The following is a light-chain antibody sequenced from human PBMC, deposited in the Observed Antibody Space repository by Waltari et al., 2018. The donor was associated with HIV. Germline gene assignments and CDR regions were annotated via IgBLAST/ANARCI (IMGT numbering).Light chain of an antibody. CDR1: QSVSSSY. J-gene: IGKJ3*01. Sequence: EIVLTQSPGTLSLSPGARATLSCRASQSVSSSYLAWYQQKPGQAPRLLMYAASSRATGIPDRFSGSGSGTDFTLAISRLEPEDFAVYYCQQYGSSSTFGPGTKVHI. CDR3: QQYGSSST. V-gene: IGKV3-20*01. CDR2: AAS.